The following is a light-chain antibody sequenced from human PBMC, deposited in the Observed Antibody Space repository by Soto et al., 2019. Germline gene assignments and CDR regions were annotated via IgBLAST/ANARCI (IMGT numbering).Light chain of an antibody. V-gene: IGKV3-15*01. CDR3: QQYNNWPPIT. CDR1: QSVSSN. Sequence: EIVMTQSPATLSVSPGERATLSCRASQSVSSNLAWYQQKPGQAPRLLIYGASTRATGIPARFSGSASGTEFTLTISRLKSEDFAVYYCQQYNNWPPITFGQWTRREIK. CDR2: GAS. J-gene: IGKJ5*01.